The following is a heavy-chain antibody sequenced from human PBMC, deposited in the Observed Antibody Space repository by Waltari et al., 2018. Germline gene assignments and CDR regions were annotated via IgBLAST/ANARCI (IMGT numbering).Heavy chain of an antibody. D-gene: IGHD4-17*01. V-gene: IGHV1-2*02. CDR2: INPNSGGT. J-gene: IGHJ3*02. Sequence: QVQLVQSGAEVKKPGASVKVSCKASGYTFTGYYMHWVRQAPGQGLEWMGWINPNSGGTNYAQKFQGRVTMTRDTSISTAYMELSRLRSDDTAVYYCASSRGDYVFHDAFDIWGQGTMVTVSS. CDR3: ASSRGDYVFHDAFDI. CDR1: GYTFTGYY.